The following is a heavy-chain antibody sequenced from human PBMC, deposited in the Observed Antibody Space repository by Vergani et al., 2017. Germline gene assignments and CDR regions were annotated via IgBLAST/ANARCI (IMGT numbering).Heavy chain of an antibody. J-gene: IGHJ6*03. V-gene: IGHV1-69*01. Sequence: QVQLVQSGAEVKKPGSSVKVSCKASGGTFSSCAISWVRQAPGQGIEWRGGIIPIFGTANYAQKFQGRVTITADESTGTAYRELSSLRAGDTAVYYCARGRSPRDYYYMDVWGKGTTVTVSS. CDR3: ARGRSPRDYYYMDV. CDR2: IIPIFGTA. CDR1: GGTFSSCA.